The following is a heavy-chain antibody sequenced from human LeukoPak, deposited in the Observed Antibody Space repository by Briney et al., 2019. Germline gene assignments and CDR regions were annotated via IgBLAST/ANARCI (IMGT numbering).Heavy chain of an antibody. CDR1: GYSISSGYY. CDR3: ARDPAAAGPLGAFDI. CDR2: IYHSGST. D-gene: IGHD6-13*01. Sequence: SETLSLTCTVSGYSISSGYYWGWIRQPPGKGLEWIGSIYHSGSTYYNPSLKSRVTISVDTSKNQFSLKLSSVTAADTAVYYCARDPAAAGPLGAFDIWGQGTMVTVSS. J-gene: IGHJ3*02. V-gene: IGHV4-38-2*02.